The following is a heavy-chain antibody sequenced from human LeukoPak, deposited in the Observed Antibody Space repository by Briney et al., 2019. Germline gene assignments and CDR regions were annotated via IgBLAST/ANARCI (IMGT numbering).Heavy chain of an antibody. V-gene: IGHV4-59*01. CDR2: IYYSGST. CDR1: GGSISSYY. CDR3: ARVYYDILTGSMNWFDP. Sequence: PSETLSLTCTVSGGSISSYYWSWIRQPPGKGLEWIGYIYYSGSTNYNPSLKSRVTISVDTSKNKFSLKLSSVTAADTAVYYCARVYYDILTGSMNWFDPWGQGTLVTISS. J-gene: IGHJ5*02. D-gene: IGHD3-9*01.